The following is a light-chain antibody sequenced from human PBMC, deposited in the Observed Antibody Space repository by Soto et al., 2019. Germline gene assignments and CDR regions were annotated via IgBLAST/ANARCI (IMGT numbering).Light chain of an antibody. V-gene: IGLV1-40*01. CDR2: GNS. CDR3: QSYDSSLSEV. CDR1: SSNIGAGYD. J-gene: IGLJ3*02. Sequence: QSVLTQPPSVSGAPGQRVTISCTGSSSNIGAGYDVDWYQQLPGTAPKLLIYGNSNRPSGVPDRFSGSKSGTSASLAITGLQAEDEADYYCQSYDSSLSEVFGGGTKLTVL.